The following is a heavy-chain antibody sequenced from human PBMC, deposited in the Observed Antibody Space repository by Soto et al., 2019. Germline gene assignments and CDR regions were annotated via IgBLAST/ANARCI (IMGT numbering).Heavy chain of an antibody. D-gene: IGHD5-12*01. CDR1: GGSISSGGYY. Sequence: PSETLSLTCTVSGGSISSGGYYWSWIRQHPGKGLEWIGYIYYSGSTYYNPSLKSRVTISVDTSKNQFSLKLSSVTAADTAVYYCARHLDQATWLDPSGQGTLVTVSS. CDR3: ARHLDQATWLDP. J-gene: IGHJ5*02. V-gene: IGHV4-31*03. CDR2: IYYSGST.